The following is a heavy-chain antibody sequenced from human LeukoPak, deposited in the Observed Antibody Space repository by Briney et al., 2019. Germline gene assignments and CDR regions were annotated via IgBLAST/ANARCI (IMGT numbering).Heavy chain of an antibody. CDR1: GGSFSGYF. Sequence: SETLSLTCALYGGSFSGYFWSWIRQPPGKGLEWIGEINHSGSTNYNPTLKSRLTISVDTSKNQLSLKLSSVTAADTAVYYCARVRNLRNWFDPWGQ. V-gene: IGHV4-34*01. CDR3: ARVRNLRNWFDP. J-gene: IGHJ5*02. CDR2: INHSGST.